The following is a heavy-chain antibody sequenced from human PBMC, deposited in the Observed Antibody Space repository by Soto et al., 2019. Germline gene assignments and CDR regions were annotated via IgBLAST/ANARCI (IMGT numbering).Heavy chain of an antibody. CDR1: GGSISSGGYY. V-gene: IGHV4-31*03. CDR3: ARECTPRTPDVVVPECGY. J-gene: IGHJ4*02. D-gene: IGHD2-2*01. Sequence: TSETLSLTFTVSGGSISSGGYYWSWIRQHPGKGLEWIGYIYYSGSTYYNPSLKSRVTISADTSKNQFSLKLSSVTAADTAVYYCARECTPRTPDVVVPECGYWGQGTLVTVSS. CDR2: IYYSGST.